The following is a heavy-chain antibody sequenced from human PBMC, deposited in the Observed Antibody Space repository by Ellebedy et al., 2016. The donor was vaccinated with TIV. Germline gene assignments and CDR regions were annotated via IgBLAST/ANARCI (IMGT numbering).Heavy chain of an antibody. Sequence: SQTLSLTCAISGDSVSSKSAIWHWIRKSPSRGLEWLGRTYYRSKWYDDYAVSVRSRTTVKADTSKNQFSLRLNSVTPEDTAVYYCTRAGAGGAAGLFGSWGQGTLVTVSS. V-gene: IGHV6-1*01. CDR3: TRAGAGGAAGLFGS. D-gene: IGHD6-13*01. CDR2: TYYRSKWYD. J-gene: IGHJ4*02. CDR1: GDSVSSKSAI.